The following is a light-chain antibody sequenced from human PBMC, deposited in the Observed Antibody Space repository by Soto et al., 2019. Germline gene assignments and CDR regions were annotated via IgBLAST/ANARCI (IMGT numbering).Light chain of an antibody. CDR1: XSISKH. CDR2: YAS. V-gene: IGKV1-5*01. CDR3: QQYANFSPA. J-gene: IGKJ1*01. Sequence: SVGDRVTXTCRXXXSISKHLAWYPLRPGKAPRLLIYYASTLDRGVPSRFSGSGSGTEFTLPIISLQPDDFATYYCQQYANFSPAFGQGTKVGI.